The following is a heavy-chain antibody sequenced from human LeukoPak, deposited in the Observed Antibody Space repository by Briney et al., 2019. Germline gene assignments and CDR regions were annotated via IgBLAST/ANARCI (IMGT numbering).Heavy chain of an antibody. V-gene: IGHV3-23*01. CDR1: GFIFSSYA. CDR3: AKGYSGYVWFDY. Sequence: GGSLRLSCAASGFIFSSYAMSWVRQAPGKGLEWVSAISGSGGNTYFPDSVKGRFTISRDNSKNTLYLQMNSLRAEDTAVYYCAKGYSGYVWFDYWGQGTLVTVSS. D-gene: IGHD5-12*01. J-gene: IGHJ4*02. CDR2: ISGSGGNT.